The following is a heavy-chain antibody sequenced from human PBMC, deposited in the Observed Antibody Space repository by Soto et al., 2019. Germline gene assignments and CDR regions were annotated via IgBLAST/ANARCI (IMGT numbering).Heavy chain of an antibody. CDR2: LYHSGRP. D-gene: IGHD2-2*01. CDR3: ARAPDTGVVPAAYGLDV. J-gene: IGHJ6*04. Sequence: SETLSLTRDVYCGSFSGYYWSWLRQPPGKGLEWIGGLYHSGRPYYNPSLKKRVNISVDTSKNQFTPKPSSVTAADTAVYYCARAPDTGVVPAAYGLDVWGKGTTVTVSS. CDR1: CGSFSGYY. V-gene: IGHV4-34*01.